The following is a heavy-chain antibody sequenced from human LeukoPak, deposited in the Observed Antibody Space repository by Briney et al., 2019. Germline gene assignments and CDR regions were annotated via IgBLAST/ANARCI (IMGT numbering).Heavy chain of an antibody. CDR2: IYSGGST. CDR1: GDSVSSYY. Sequence: ETLSLTCTASGDSVSSYYWTWVRQAPGKGLEWVSVIYSGGSTYYADSVKGRVAISRDNSKNTVFLQMNSVRAEDTAVYYCARSYSSRLFGMDVGGQGSTVTVSS. CDR3: ARSYSSRLFGMDV. D-gene: IGHD4-11*01. V-gene: IGHV3-66*01. J-gene: IGHJ6*02.